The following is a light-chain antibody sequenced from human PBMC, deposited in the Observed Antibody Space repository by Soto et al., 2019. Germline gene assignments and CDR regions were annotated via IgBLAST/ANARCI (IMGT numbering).Light chain of an antibody. CDR1: QSISNS. J-gene: IGKJ1*01. CDR3: QQYNSYWT. CDR2: KAS. Sequence: DIQMTQSPSTLSASVGDRVTITCRASQSISNSLAWYQQKPGKAPKLLIYKASSLESGVPLRFSGSESGTEFTLTISSVQADDFATYYCQQYNSYWTFGQGTKVEIK. V-gene: IGKV1-5*03.